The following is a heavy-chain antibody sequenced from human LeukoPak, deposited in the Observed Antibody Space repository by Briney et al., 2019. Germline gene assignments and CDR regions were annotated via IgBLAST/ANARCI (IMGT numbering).Heavy chain of an antibody. CDR2: INXXXST. CDR1: GGSFSGYY. CDR3: ARAEVAYCSSTSCYKGSYYYYGMDV. D-gene: IGHD2-2*02. J-gene: IGHJ6*02. V-gene: IGHV4-34*01. Sequence: SETLSLTCAVYGGSFSGYYWSWIRQPPGXXXXXXGXINXXXSTXXNPSLKSRVTISVDTSKNQFSLKLSSVTAADTAVYYCARAEVAYCSSTSCYKGSYYYYGMDVWGQGTTVTVSS.